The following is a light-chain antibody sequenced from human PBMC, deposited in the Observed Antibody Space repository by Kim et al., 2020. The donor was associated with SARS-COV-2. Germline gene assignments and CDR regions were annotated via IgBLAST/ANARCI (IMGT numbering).Light chain of an antibody. CDR1: KSVSSN. CDR2: GAS. V-gene: IGKV3-15*01. CDR3: QQYNNWPPWT. J-gene: IGKJ1*01. Sequence: STGKRATLSSRARKSVSSNLAWYQQKPGQAPRHLIYGASTRATGIPARFSGSGSGTEYTLTISSLQSEDFAVYYCQQYNNWPPWTFGQGTQVEIK.